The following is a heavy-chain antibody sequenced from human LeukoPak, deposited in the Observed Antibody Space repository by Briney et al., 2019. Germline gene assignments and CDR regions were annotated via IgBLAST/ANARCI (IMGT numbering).Heavy chain of an antibody. Sequence: GGSLRLSCAASGFTFSRYWMSWVRQAPGKGLEWVANIKQDGSEKYYEDSVKGRFTISRDNAKNSLYLQMNSLRAEDTAVYYCAELGITMIGGVWGKGTTVTISS. D-gene: IGHD3-10*02. CDR1: GFTFSRYW. CDR3: AELGITMIGGV. J-gene: IGHJ6*04. V-gene: IGHV3-7*01. CDR2: IKQDGSEK.